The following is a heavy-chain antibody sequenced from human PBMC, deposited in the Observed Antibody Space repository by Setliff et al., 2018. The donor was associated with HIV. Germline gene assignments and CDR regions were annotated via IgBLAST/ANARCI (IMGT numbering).Heavy chain of an antibody. CDR3: ARGGALEWEASHDAFDI. V-gene: IGHV4-39*07. CDR1: GGSISSSNYY. Sequence: SETLSLTCTVSGGSISSSNYYWGWIRQPPGKGLEWIGNIYYSGSTYYNPSLKSRVTISVDTSKNQFSLKLRSVTAADTAVYYCARGGALEWEASHDAFDIWGQGTMVTVSS. D-gene: IGHD1-26*01. CDR2: IYYSGST. J-gene: IGHJ3*02.